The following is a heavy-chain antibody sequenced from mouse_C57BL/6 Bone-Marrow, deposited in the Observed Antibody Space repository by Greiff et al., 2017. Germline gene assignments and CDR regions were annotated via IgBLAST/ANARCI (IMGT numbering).Heavy chain of an antibody. D-gene: IGHD1-3*01. Sequence: VQLQQSGPVLVKPGASVKMSCKASGYTFTDYYMNWVKQSHGKSLEWIGVINPNSGGTSYNQKFKGKATLTVDKSSRTAYMELNSLTSEDSAVYYCARKSNWFFDVWGTGTTVTGSS. CDR3: ARKSNWFFDV. V-gene: IGHV1-19*01. CDR2: INPNSGGT. CDR1: GYTFTDYY. J-gene: IGHJ1*03.